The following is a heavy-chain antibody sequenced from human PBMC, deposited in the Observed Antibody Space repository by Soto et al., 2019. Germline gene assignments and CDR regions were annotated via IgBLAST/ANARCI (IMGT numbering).Heavy chain of an antibody. D-gene: IGHD3-3*01. V-gene: IGHV3-74*01. Sequence: EVQLVESGGGLVQPGGSLRLSCAASGFTFSSYWMHWVRQAPGKGLVWVSRINSDGSSTSYADSVKGRFTISRDNAKNTLYLQLNSLRVEDTAVYYCAREPVNFYDFWSGSNFDYWGQGTLVTVSS. J-gene: IGHJ4*02. CDR2: INSDGSST. CDR1: GFTFSSYW. CDR3: AREPVNFYDFWSGSNFDY.